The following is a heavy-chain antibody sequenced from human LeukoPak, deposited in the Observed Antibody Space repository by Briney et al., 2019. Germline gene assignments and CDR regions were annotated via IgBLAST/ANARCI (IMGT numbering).Heavy chain of an antibody. D-gene: IGHD6-19*01. CDR2: IWHDGSNK. Sequence: GGSLPPSCAASGFTFSSYGMHWVRQAPGKGLEWVAVIWHDGSNKYYAASVKGRFTISRDNSKNTLYLHMNSLGAEDTAVYYCARERVTGTSYYSYYGMDVWGQGTTVTVSS. V-gene: IGHV3-33*01. CDR3: ARERVTGTSYYSYYGMDV. CDR1: GFTFSSYG. J-gene: IGHJ6*02.